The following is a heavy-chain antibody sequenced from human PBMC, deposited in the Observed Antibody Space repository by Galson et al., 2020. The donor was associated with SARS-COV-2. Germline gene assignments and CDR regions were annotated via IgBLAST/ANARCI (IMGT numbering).Heavy chain of an antibody. D-gene: IGHD6-19*01. CDR3: ARANSYSGGWYLDF. CDR1: GFDFNYYT. J-gene: IGHJ4*02. V-gene: IGHV3-21*01. Sequence: GGSLRLSCAASGFDFNYYTMNWVRQTPGKGLEWVSSIGSSSTYLYYADSVKGRFTISRDNARNSLYLQMDALSAEDTAVYFCARANSYSGGWYLDFWCRGTLVTVSS. CDR2: IGSSSTYL.